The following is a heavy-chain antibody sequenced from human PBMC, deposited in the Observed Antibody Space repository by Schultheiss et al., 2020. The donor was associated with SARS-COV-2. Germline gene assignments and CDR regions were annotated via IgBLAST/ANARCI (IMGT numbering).Heavy chain of an antibody. CDR1: GFTFSSYA. Sequence: GESLKISCAASGFTFSSYAMSWVRQAPGKGLEWVANIKQDGSEKYYVDSVKGRFTISRDNSKNTLYLQMNSLRAEDTAVYYCARADLEQVGMVGDVWGQGTTVTVSS. V-gene: IGHV3-7*01. J-gene: IGHJ6*02. CDR2: IKQDGSEK. D-gene: IGHD2-21*01. CDR3: ARADLEQVGMVGDV.